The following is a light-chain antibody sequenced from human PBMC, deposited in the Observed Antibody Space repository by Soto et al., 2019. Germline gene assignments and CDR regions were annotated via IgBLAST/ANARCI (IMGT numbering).Light chain of an antibody. CDR1: SSDVGAYNY. Sequence: LTQPASVSGSPGQSVAISCTGTSSDVGAYNYISWYQQHPGKAPKLLLSEVSNRPSGVSDRFSGSKSGNTASLTISGLQAEDEADYYCSSLTTSFTYVFGTGTKVTVL. J-gene: IGLJ1*01. CDR2: EVS. CDR3: SSLTTSFTYV. V-gene: IGLV2-14*01.